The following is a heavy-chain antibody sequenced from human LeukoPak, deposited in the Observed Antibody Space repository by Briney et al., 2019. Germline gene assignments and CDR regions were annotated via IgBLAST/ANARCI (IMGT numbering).Heavy chain of an antibody. J-gene: IGHJ4*02. CDR2: INWNGGST. Sequence: QSGGSLRLSCAASGFTFDDYGMTWVRHAPGKGLEWVSGINWNGGSTVYADSVKGRFTISRDNAKNSLYLQMNSLRAEDTALYYCARGHDYGGNSRFDYWGQGTLVTVSS. D-gene: IGHD4-23*01. CDR1: GFTFDDYG. V-gene: IGHV3-20*04. CDR3: ARGHDYGGNSRFDY.